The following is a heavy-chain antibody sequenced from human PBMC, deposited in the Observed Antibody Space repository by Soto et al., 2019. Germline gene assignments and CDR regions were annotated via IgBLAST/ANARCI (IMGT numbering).Heavy chain of an antibody. D-gene: IGHD2-2*01. CDR1: GFTFSNYA. V-gene: IGHV3-23*01. J-gene: IGHJ6*03. Sequence: GESLKISCAASGFTFSNYAMSWVRQAPGKGLEWVSGISYSGGSTYYADSVKGRFTISRDNSKNTLDLQMNSLRAEDTAVYFCAKDRARGYCTSTSCYGDYYYYMDVWGKGTTVTVSS. CDR3: AKDRARGYCTSTSCYGDYYYYMDV. CDR2: ISYSGGST.